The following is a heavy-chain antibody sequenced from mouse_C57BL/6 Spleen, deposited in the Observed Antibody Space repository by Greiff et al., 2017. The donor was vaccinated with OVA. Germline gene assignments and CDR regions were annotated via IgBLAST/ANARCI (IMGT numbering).Heavy chain of an antibody. J-gene: IGHJ4*01. Sequence: QVQLQQSGPELVKPGASVKISCKASGYAFSSSWMNWVKQRPGKGLEWIGRSYPGDGDTNYNGKFKGKATLTADKSSSTAYMQLSSLTSEDSAVYFCARDYYGSSYYAMDYWGQGTSVTVSS. D-gene: IGHD1-1*01. V-gene: IGHV1-82*01. CDR1: GYAFSSSW. CDR3: ARDYYGSSYYAMDY. CDR2: SYPGDGDT.